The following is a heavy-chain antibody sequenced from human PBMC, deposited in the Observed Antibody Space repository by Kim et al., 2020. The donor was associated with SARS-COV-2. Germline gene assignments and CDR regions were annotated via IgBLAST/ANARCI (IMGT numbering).Heavy chain of an antibody. CDR2: INHSGST. J-gene: IGHJ4*02. D-gene: IGHD3-10*01. V-gene: IGHV4-34*01. Sequence: SETLSLTCAVYGGSFSGYYWSWIRQPPGKGLEWIGEINHSGSTNYNPSLKSRVTISVDTSKNQFSLKLSSVTAADTAVYYCARGGGPLWFGELPSFDYWGQGTLVAVSS. CDR1: GGSFSGYY. CDR3: ARGGGPLWFGELPSFDY.